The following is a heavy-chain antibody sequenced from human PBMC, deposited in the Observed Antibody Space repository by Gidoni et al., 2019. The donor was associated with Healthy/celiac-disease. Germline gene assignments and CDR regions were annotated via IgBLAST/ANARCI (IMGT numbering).Heavy chain of an antibody. V-gene: IGHV3-49*04. D-gene: IGHD5-12*01. CDR1: GFTFGDYA. Sequence: EVQLVESGGGLVQPGRSLRLSCTASGFTFGDYAMSWVRQAPGKGLEWVGFIRSKAYGGTTEYAASVKGRFTISRDDSKSIAYLQMNSLKTEDTAVYYCTNSGYDSHSGPGYWGQGTLVTVSS. CDR3: TNSGYDSHSGPGY. J-gene: IGHJ4*02. CDR2: IRSKAYGGTT.